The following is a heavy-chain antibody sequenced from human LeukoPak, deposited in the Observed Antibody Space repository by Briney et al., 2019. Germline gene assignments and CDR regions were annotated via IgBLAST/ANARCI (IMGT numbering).Heavy chain of an antibody. J-gene: IGHJ4*02. CDR2: IYYSGST. Sequence: SETLSLTCTVSGGSISSYYWSWIRQPPGKGLEWIGYIYYSGSTNYNPSLKSRVTISVDTSKNQFSLKLSSVTAADTAVYYCARGRDYDSSGMTIDYWGQGTLVTVSS. CDR1: GGSISSYY. V-gene: IGHV4-59*01. D-gene: IGHD3-22*01. CDR3: ARGRDYDSSGMTIDY.